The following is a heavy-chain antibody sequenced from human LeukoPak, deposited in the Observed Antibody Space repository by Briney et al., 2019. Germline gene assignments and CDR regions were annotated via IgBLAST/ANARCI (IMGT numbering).Heavy chain of an antibody. D-gene: IGHD5-12*01. CDR2: KYNSGSG. CDR3: ARGPRGSYYFDY. V-gene: IGHV4-59*01. CDR1: NGSISRYY. Sequence: SETLSLTCTVSNGSISRYYWSWIRQPPGKGLEWIGYKYNSGSGNYNPSLKSRVTISVDTSKNQFSLKLSSATAADTAVYYCARGPRGSYYFDYWGQGTLVTVSS. J-gene: IGHJ4*02.